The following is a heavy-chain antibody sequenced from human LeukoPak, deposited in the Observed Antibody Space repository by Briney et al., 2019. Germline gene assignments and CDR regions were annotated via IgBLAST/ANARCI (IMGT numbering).Heavy chain of an antibody. CDR2: IYPGDSDT. J-gene: IGHJ4*02. D-gene: IGHD1-1*01. CDR1: GYSFTSYW. CDR3: ASLRVEPRYYFDY. Sequence: GESLKISCKGSGYSFTSYWIGWVRQMPGKGLEWMGIIYPGDSDTRYSPSFQGQVTISADKSISTAYLQWSSLKASDIAMYYCASLRVEPRYYFDYWGQGTLVTVSS. V-gene: IGHV5-51*01.